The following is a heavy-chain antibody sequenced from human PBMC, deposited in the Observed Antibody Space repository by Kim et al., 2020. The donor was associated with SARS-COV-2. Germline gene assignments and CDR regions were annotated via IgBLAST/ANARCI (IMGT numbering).Heavy chain of an antibody. CDR3: ARSPYYYYGMDV. J-gene: IGHJ6*02. CDR1: GGSFCGYY. CDR2: INHSGST. Sequence: SETLSLTCAVYGGSFCGYYWSWIRQPPGKGLEWIGEINHSGSTNYNPSLKSRVTISVDTSKNQFSLKLSSVTAADTAVYYCARSPYYYYGMDVWGQGTTV. V-gene: IGHV4-34*01.